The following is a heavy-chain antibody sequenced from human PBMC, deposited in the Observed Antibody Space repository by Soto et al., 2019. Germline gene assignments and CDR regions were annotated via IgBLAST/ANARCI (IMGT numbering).Heavy chain of an antibody. J-gene: IGHJ4*02. V-gene: IGHV3-23*01. CDR1: GFTFSSYA. Sequence: EVQLLESGGGLVQPGESLRLSCPTSGFTFSSYAMSWVRQAPGKGLEWVSGISGSGGGTYYADSVKGRFTISRDNSKDTLDLQMNSLRAEDTAVYYCAKEFLIYSSFGYYFDSWGQGTLVTVSS. CDR2: ISGSGGGT. D-gene: IGHD6-19*01. CDR3: AKEFLIYSSFGYYFDS.